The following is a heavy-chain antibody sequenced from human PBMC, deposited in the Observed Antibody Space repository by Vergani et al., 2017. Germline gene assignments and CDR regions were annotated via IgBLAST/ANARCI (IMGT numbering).Heavy chain of an antibody. J-gene: IGHJ4*01. D-gene: IGHD6-13*01. Sequence: EVQLLESGGGLVQPGGSLRLSCAASGFTFSSYAMSWVRPAPGTGLEWVSAISGSGGSTYYADSVKGRFTISRDNSKNTLYLQMHSLRAEDTAVYYCAKVGSSREAYWGRGTLVTVSS. CDR3: AKVGSSREAY. CDR2: ISGSGGST. CDR1: GFTFSSYA. V-gene: IGHV3-23*01.